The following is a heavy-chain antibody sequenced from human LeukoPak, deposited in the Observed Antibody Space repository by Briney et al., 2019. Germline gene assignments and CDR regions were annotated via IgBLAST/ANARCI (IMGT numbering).Heavy chain of an antibody. CDR3: ARHSGVAATLPFDY. CDR2: FCYSGNF. D-gene: IGHD2-15*01. Sequence: PSETLSLTCSVSGVFITSRNYCWGWIRLPPGKGLEWVGSFCYSGNFFYNPSLKSRVTISVDASQNQFSLNLNSVTAADTAVYYCARHSGVAATLPFDYWGQGALVTVSS. CDR1: GVFITSRNYC. V-gene: IGHV4-39*01. J-gene: IGHJ4*02.